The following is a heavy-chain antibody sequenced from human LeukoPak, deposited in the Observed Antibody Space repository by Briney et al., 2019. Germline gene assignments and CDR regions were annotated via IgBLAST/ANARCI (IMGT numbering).Heavy chain of an antibody. CDR2: IKSRNDGGTK. Sequence: GGSLTLPCTPSGFTFSNSCMSWLRQSPGRGVECVGRIKSRNDGGTKDYDVTVKGRFTISRDDSKNTLYLQMNSLKTEDTAVYYCTTGPSELLLWFGESLDYWGQGTLVTVSS. D-gene: IGHD3-10*01. CDR3: TTGPSELLLWFGESLDY. CDR1: GFTFSNSC. J-gene: IGHJ4*02. V-gene: IGHV3-15*01.